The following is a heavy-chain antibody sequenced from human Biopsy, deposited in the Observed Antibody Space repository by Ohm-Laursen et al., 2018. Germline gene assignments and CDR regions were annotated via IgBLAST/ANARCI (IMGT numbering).Heavy chain of an antibody. V-gene: IGHV1-24*01. Sequence: GASVKASCKVSGYTLTDLSTHWARQAPGKGLEWMGGFAPENGKTIYAQKFQGRVTMTEDTSTDTAYMELSNLRSEDTAVYYCAGDINNWNVNYWGQGTLVIVSS. CDR3: AGDINNWNVNY. CDR1: GYTLTDLS. CDR2: FAPENGKT. D-gene: IGHD1-20*01. J-gene: IGHJ4*02.